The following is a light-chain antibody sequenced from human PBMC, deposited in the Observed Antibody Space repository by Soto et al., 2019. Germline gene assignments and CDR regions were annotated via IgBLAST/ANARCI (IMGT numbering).Light chain of an antibody. CDR1: SSDIGGYKY. CDR2: DVS. J-gene: IGLJ1*01. Sequence: QSVLTQPASVSGSPGQSITISCTGTSSDIGGYKYVSWYQQHPGKAPKLMIYDVSNRPSGVSNRFSGSKSGNTATLTISGLQGEDEAEYSCSSNTGGSTYVFGTGTKVTVL. V-gene: IGLV2-14*01. CDR3: SSNTGGSTYV.